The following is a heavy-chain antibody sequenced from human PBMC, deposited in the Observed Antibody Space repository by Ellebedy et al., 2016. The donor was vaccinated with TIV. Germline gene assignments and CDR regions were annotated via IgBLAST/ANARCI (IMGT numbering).Heavy chain of an antibody. Sequence: PGGSLRLSCVVSGFTFGDYGMSWVRQGAGKGLEYVSGITGNGAATGYADSVKGRFTISRDNARNSLYLQLNSLGPEDTALYFCARENYVDNSYYFDYWGPGTLVTVAS. CDR3: ARENYVDNSYYFDY. V-gene: IGHV3-20*04. CDR1: GFTFGDYG. J-gene: IGHJ4*02. D-gene: IGHD4-17*01. CDR2: ITGNGAAT.